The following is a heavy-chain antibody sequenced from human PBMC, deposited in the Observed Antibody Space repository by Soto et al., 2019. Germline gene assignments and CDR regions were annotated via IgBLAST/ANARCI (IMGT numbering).Heavy chain of an antibody. CDR2: IGTRSDI. Sequence: SGGSLRLSCAASGFTFSSYSMHWVRQAPGKGLEWVSSIGTRSDIYYADSVKGRFPISRDNAKNSLSLQMNSMTAEDTAVYYCAREEPAWPPAYGLDVWGQGTTVTVSS. CDR3: AREEPAWPPAYGLDV. J-gene: IGHJ6*02. CDR1: GFTFSSYS. V-gene: IGHV3-21*01.